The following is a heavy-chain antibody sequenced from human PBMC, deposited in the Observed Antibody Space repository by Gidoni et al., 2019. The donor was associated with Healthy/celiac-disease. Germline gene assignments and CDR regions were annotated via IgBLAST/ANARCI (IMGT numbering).Heavy chain of an antibody. CDR2: ISYDGSNK. CDR1: GFTLSSDA. V-gene: IGHV3-30-3*01. Sequence: QVQLVESGGGVVLPGRSLTLSCAASGFTLSSDAMHWVRQAPGKGLEWLAVISYDGSNKYYADSVKGRFTISRDNSKNTLYLQMNSQRAEDTAVYCCARVLFYGSGSYLDYWGQGTLVTVSS. CDR3: ARVLFYGSGSYLDY. D-gene: IGHD3-10*01. J-gene: IGHJ4*02.